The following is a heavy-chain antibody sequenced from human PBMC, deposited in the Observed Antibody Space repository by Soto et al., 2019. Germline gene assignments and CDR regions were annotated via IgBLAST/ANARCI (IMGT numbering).Heavy chain of an antibody. D-gene: IGHD3-9*01. V-gene: IGHV3-74*01. CDR2: INSDGSST. J-gene: IGHJ4*02. CDR1: GFTFSSYW. CDR3: AREDLLYAGYFPFDY. Sequence: EVQLVESGGGLVQPGGSLRLSCAASGFTFSSYWMHWVRQAPGKGLVWVSRINSDGSSTSYADSLKGRFTISRDNAKNTLYLQMNSLRAEDTAVYHCAREDLLYAGYFPFDYWGQGTLVTVSS.